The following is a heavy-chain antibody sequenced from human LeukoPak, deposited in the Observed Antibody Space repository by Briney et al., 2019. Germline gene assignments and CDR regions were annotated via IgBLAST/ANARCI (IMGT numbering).Heavy chain of an antibody. CDR3: AREGYSDSSGFDY. CDR1: GYTFTGYY. Sequence: SVKVSCKASGYTFTGYYMHWARQAPGQGLEWMGGIIPIFGTANYAQKFQGRVTITADESTSTAYMELSSLRSEDTAVYYCAREGYSDSSGFDYWGQGTLVTVSS. CDR2: IIPIFGTA. D-gene: IGHD3-22*01. J-gene: IGHJ4*02. V-gene: IGHV1-69*13.